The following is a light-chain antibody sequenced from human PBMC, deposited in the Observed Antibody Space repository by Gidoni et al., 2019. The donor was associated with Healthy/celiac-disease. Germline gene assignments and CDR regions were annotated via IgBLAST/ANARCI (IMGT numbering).Light chain of an antibody. J-gene: IGKJ4*01. CDR2: KAS. Sequence: DIQMTQSPSTLSASVGDRVTITCRASQSISSWLVWYQQKPGKAPKLLIYKASSLESGVPSRFSGSGSGTEFTLTISSLQPDDFATYYCQQYNSYSPLFGGGTKVEIK. V-gene: IGKV1-5*03. CDR1: QSISSW. CDR3: QQYNSYSPL.